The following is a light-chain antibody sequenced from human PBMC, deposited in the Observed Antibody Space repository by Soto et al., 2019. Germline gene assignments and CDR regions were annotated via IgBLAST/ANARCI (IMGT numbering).Light chain of an antibody. V-gene: IGLV2-11*01. CDR3: CSYAGSYTVL. CDR2: DVS. J-gene: IGLJ2*01. CDR1: SSDVGGYKY. Sequence: QSALTQPRSVSGSPGQSVTISCTGTSSDVGGYKYVSWYQQHPGKVPNLIIYDVSERPSGVPDRFSGSKSGNTASLSISGLQAEDEAVYYCCSYAGSYTVLFGGGTKLTVL.